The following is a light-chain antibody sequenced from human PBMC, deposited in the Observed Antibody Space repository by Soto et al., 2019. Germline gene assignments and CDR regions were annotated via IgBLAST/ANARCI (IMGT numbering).Light chain of an antibody. V-gene: IGKV1-9*01. CDR1: QGMSTY. CDR3: LQLNGYHLG. J-gene: IGKJ4*01. CDR2: SAS. Sequence: DIQLTQSPSFLSASVGDTVTITCRASQGMSTYLAWYQQKPGKAPKLLIRSASTLQSGVPPRFNGGGSGTEILLTVGTVQHDYSSIYSCLQLNGYHLGFGGGINVEIK.